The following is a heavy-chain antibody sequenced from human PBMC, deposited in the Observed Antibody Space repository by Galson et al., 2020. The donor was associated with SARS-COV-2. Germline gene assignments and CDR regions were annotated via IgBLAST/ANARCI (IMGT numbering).Heavy chain of an antibody. D-gene: IGHD3-9*01. V-gene: IGHV1-2*02. J-gene: IGHJ4*02. CDR2: NNPNSGGT. CDR1: GYTFTGYY. CDR3: ARTRRQETRYYDILTGHLDY. Sequence: ASVKVYCKASGYTFTGYYMHWVRQAPGQGLEWMGWNNPNSGGTNYAQKFQGRVTMTRDTSISTAYMELSRLRSDDTAVYYCARTRRQETRYYDILTGHLDYWGQGTLVTVSS.